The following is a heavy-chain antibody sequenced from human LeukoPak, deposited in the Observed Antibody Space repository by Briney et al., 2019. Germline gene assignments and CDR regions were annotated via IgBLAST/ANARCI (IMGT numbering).Heavy chain of an antibody. CDR2: IIPIFGTA. J-gene: IGHJ6*03. V-gene: IGHV1-69*13. CDR1: GGTFSSYA. Sequence: ASVKVSCKASGGTFSSYAISWVRQAPGQGLEWMGGIIPIFGTANYAQKFQGRVTITADESTSTAYVELSSLRSEDTAVYYCARVITMVRGVIIKDYYYYYYMDVWGKGTTVTVS. CDR3: ARVITMVRGVIIKDYYYYYYMDV. D-gene: IGHD3-10*01.